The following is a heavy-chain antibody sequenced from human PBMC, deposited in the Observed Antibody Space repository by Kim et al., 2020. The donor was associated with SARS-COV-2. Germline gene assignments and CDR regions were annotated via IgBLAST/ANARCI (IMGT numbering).Heavy chain of an antibody. CDR2: FDPEDGET. J-gene: IGHJ3*02. V-gene: IGHV1-24*01. CDR3: ATGLVFTVVTPIALDI. Sequence: ASVKVSCKVSGYTLTELSMHWVRQAPGKGLEWMGGFDPEDGETIYAQKFQGRVTMTEDTSTDTAYMELSSLRSEDTAVYYCATGLVFTVVTPIALDIWGQGTMVTVSS. D-gene: IGHD2-21*02. CDR1: GYTLTELS.